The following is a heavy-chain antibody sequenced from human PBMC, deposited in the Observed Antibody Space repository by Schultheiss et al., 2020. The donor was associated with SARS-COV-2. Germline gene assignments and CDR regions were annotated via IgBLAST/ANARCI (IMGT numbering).Heavy chain of an antibody. V-gene: IGHV1-2*02. CDR1: GYTFTGYY. CDR3: ARERSRYYYDSRPQYFQH. D-gene: IGHD3-22*01. Sequence: ASVKVSCKASGYTFTGYYMHWVRQAPGQGLEWMGWINPNSGGTNYAQKFQGRVTMTRDTSISTAYMEPSRLRSDDTAVYYCARERSRYYYDSRPQYFQHWGQGTLVTVSS. J-gene: IGHJ1*01. CDR2: INPNSGGT.